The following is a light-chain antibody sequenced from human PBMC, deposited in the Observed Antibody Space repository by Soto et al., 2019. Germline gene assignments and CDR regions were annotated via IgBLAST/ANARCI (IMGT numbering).Light chain of an antibody. CDR1: QSVYNNY. V-gene: IGKV3-20*01. J-gene: IGKJ3*01. CDR2: GAS. CDR3: XXXXSXLX. Sequence: EIVLTQSPGTLSLSPGERATLSCRASQSVYNNYLAWYQQKPGQAPRLLIYGASSRATGIPDRFSGSGSGTDFTLTISRLXXXXXXXXXXXXXXSXLXFGPGTKVDIK.